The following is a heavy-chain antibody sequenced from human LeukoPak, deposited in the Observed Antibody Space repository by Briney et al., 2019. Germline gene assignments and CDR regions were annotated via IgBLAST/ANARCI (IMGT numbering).Heavy chain of an antibody. CDR3: ATGGVWAAAGTFGY. CDR2: FDPEDGET. J-gene: IGHJ4*02. CDR1: GYTFTSYG. V-gene: IGHV1-24*01. Sequence: ASVKVSCKASGYTFTSYGISWVRQAPGKGLEWMGGFDPEDGETIYAQKFQGRVTMTEDTSTDTAYMELSSLRSEDTAVYYCATGGVWAAAGTFGYWGQGTLVTVSS. D-gene: IGHD6-13*01.